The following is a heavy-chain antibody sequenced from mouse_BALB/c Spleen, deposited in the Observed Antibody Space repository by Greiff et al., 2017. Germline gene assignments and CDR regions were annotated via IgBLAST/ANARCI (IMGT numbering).Heavy chain of an antibody. Sequence: VQRVESGPGLVAPSQSLSITCTVSGFSLTGYGVNWVRQPPGKGLEWLGMIWGDGSTDYNSALKSRLSISKDNSKSQVFLKMNSLQTDDTARYYCARDQDYYGYGDYAMDYWGQGTSVTVSS. V-gene: IGHV2-6-7*01. CDR2: IWGDGST. CDR3: ARDQDYYGYGDYAMDY. J-gene: IGHJ4*01. D-gene: IGHD1-2*01. CDR1: GFSLTGYG.